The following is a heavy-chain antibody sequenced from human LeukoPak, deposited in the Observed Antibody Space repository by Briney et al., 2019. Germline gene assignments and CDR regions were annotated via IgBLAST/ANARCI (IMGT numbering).Heavy chain of an antibody. CDR1: DGSISSGSYY. D-gene: IGHD3-3*01. V-gene: IGHV4-61*02. CDR3: AREWAIFGVVIGNWFDP. CDR2: IYTSGST. J-gene: IGHJ5*02. Sequence: PSETLSLTCTVSDGSISSGSYYWSWIRQPAGKGLEWIGRIYTSGSTNYNPSLKSRVTISVDTSKNQFSLKLSSVTAADTAVYYCAREWAIFGVVIGNWFDPWGQGTLVTVSS.